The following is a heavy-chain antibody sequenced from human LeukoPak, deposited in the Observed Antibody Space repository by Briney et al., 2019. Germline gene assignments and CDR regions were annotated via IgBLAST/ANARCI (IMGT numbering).Heavy chain of an antibody. CDR3: ARDGLNSGWHDSFDY. CDR1: GGSISSSSYY. CDR2: IYYSGST. D-gene: IGHD6-19*01. J-gene: IGHJ4*02. Sequence: PSETLSLTCTVSGGSISSSSYYWGWIRQPPGKGLEWIGSIYYSGSTYYNPSLKSRVTISADTSKNQFSLKLSSVTAADTAVYYCARDGLNSGWHDSFDYWGQGTLVTVSS. V-gene: IGHV4-39*07.